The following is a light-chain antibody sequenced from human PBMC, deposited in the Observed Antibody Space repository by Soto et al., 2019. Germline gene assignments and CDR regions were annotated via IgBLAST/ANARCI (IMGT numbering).Light chain of an antibody. CDR1: QSVGGY. J-gene: IGKJ4*01. CDR3: HQRSNWPPLT. Sequence: EIVLTQSPATLSLSPGERATLSCRASQSVGGYLDWYQQKPGQAPRLLIYDASNRASGIPARFSGSGSGTDFTLTISRIEAEDLAVYYCHQRSNWPPLTFGGGTKVEIK. CDR2: DAS. V-gene: IGKV3-11*01.